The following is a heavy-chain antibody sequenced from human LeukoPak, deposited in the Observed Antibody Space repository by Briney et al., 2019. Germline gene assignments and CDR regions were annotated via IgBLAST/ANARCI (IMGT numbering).Heavy chain of an antibody. CDR3: ARDGTGWFDFDY. D-gene: IGHD6-19*01. CDR2: TYYRSKWYN. Sequence: SQTPSLTCAISGDSVSSNSAAWNWIRQSPSRGLEWLGRTYYRSKWYNEYAVSLKSRITINPDTSKNQFSLQLNSVTPDDTAVYFCARDGTGWFDFDYWGLGTLVTVSS. CDR1: GDSVSSNSAA. J-gene: IGHJ4*02. V-gene: IGHV6-1*01.